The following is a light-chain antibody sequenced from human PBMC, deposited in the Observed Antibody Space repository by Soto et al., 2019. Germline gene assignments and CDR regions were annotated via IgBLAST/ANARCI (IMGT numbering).Light chain of an antibody. Sequence: QSVLTQPPSVSGAPGQRVTISCTGSSSNIGAGYDVHWYQQLPGTAPKLLIYGNGKRPSGVPDRFSGSKSGTTASLATTGLQAEDEADYYCQCYDSSMSSLFGTGTKLTVL. V-gene: IGLV1-40*01. CDR3: QCYDSSMSSL. J-gene: IGLJ1*01. CDR1: SSNIGAGYD. CDR2: GNG.